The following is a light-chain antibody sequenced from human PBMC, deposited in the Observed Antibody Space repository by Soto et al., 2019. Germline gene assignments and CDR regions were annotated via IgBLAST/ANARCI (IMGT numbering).Light chain of an antibody. CDR1: PSINSTS. CDR3: QQRSNWPPWWT. V-gene: IGKV3-11*01. J-gene: IGKJ1*01. CDR2: NTS. Sequence: EIVLTQSPGTLSLSPGEGATVSCRVSPSINSTSLVWYQRKFGQAPRLLIYNTSSRATGIPDRFSGSASGTDFTLTISSLQPEDFAVYYCQQRSNWPPWWTFGQGTKVDI.